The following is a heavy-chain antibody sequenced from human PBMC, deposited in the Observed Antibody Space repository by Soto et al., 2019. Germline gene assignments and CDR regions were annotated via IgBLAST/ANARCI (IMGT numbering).Heavy chain of an antibody. D-gene: IGHD1-26*01. Sequence: SVKVSCKASGGTFSSYAISWVRQAPGQGLEWMGGIIPIFGTANYAQKFQGRVTITADESTSTAYMELSSLRSEDTAVYYCARTGIVGATKFYFDYWGQGTLVTVSS. CDR1: GGTFSSYA. J-gene: IGHJ4*02. V-gene: IGHV1-69*13. CDR2: IIPIFGTA. CDR3: ARTGIVGATKFYFDY.